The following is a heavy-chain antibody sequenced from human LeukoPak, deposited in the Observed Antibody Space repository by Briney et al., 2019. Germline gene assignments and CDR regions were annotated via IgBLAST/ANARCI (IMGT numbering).Heavy chain of an antibody. Sequence: SETLSLTCTVSGGSISSSSYYWGWIRQPPGKGLEWIGSIYYSGSTYYNPSLKSRVTISVDTSKNQFSLKLSSVTAADTAVYYCARETYYDFWSGYALVRYFDYWGQGTLVTVSS. CDR1: GGSISSSSYY. CDR2: IYYSGST. CDR3: ARETYYDFWSGYALVRYFDY. J-gene: IGHJ4*02. V-gene: IGHV4-39*07. D-gene: IGHD3-3*01.